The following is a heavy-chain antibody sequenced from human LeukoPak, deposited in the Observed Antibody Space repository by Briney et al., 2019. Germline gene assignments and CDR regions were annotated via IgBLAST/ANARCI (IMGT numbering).Heavy chain of an antibody. V-gene: IGHV3-9*01. CDR3: ARDGHGTTVTSVWFYYYMDV. D-gene: IGHD4-11*01. CDR2: ISWYSGSI. J-gene: IGHJ6*03. CDR1: GLTFDDYA. Sequence: GGSLRLSCAPSGLTFDDYAMHWVRQAPGKGLEWVSGISWYSGSIGYADSVKGRFTISRDNAKNSLYLQMDSLSAEDTAVYYCARDGHGTTVTSVWFYYYMDVWGKGTTVTVSS.